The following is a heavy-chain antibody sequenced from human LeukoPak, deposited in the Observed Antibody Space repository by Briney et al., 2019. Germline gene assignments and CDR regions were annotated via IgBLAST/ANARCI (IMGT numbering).Heavy chain of an antibody. CDR2: INPSGGSE. D-gene: IGHD2-2*01. CDR3: ARDSKTSSLADP. Sequence: ASVKVSCKASGYTFTSYYIHWVRQAPAQGLEWMGIINPSGGSESYAQKFEGRVTMTRDTSTSTVYMELSSLRAEDTAVYYCARDSKTSSLADPWGQGTLVTVSS. V-gene: IGHV1-46*01. J-gene: IGHJ5*02. CDR1: GYTFTSYY.